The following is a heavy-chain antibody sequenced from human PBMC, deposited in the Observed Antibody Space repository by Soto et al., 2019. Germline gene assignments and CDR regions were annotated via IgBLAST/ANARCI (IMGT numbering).Heavy chain of an antibody. V-gene: IGHV4-59*01. J-gene: IGHJ5*02. CDR2: IYYSGST. CDR3: ARDSRGYCSSTSCYAFDP. Sequence: SYTLSLPCTVSGCSISSYYWSWILRPPGKGLEWIGYIYYSGSTNYNPSLKSRVTISVDTSKNQFSLKLSSVTAADTAVYYCARDSRGYCSSTSCYAFDPWGQGTLVTVSS. CDR1: GCSISSYY. D-gene: IGHD2-2*01.